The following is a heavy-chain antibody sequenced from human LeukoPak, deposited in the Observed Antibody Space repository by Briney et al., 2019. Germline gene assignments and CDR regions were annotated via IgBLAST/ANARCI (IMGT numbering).Heavy chain of an antibody. Sequence: PGESLRLSCAVSGLTFSSYAMSWVRQAPGKGLEWVSAISSSGSSTYYADSVKGRFTISRDNSKQPSYLQINSMTAEAPAVYYCAKERFMFIYYVDYWGQGTLVTVSS. CDR1: GLTFSSYA. CDR3: AKERFMFIYYVDY. J-gene: IGHJ4*02. V-gene: IGHV3-23*01. CDR2: ISSSGSST. D-gene: IGHD3-10*01.